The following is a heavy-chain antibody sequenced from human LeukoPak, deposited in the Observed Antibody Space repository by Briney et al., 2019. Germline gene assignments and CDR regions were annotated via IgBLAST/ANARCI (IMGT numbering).Heavy chain of an antibody. Sequence: GASVKVSCKASGYIFTSSYIHWVRQAPGQGLEWMGMFNSSGGSTGYAQKFQGRVTMTRDMSTSTVYMELSSLRSEDTAVFYCARDERYDSSGYPFDYWGQGTLVTVSS. V-gene: IGHV1-46*01. CDR3: ARDERYDSSGYPFDY. J-gene: IGHJ4*02. D-gene: IGHD3-22*01. CDR1: GYIFTSSY. CDR2: FNSSGGST.